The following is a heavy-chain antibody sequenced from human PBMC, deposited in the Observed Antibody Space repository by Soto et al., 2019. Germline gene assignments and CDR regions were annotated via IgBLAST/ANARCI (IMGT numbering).Heavy chain of an antibody. CDR1: GFAFSSYW. V-gene: IGHV3-74*01. Sequence: GGSLRLSCAASGFAFSSYWMHWVRQTPGRGPVWVSRIYNDGSRTAYADSVKGRFTISRDNAKNTMYLQMSSLTVEDTAVYYCARDLSGDTTPYFDLWGQGTLVTVSS. J-gene: IGHJ4*02. CDR2: IYNDGSRT. CDR3: ARDLSGDTTPYFDL. D-gene: IGHD1-1*01.